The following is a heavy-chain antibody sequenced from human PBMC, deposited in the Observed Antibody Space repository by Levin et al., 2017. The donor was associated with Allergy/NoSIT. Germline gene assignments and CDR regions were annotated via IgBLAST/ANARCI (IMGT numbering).Heavy chain of an antibody. CDR2: ISSISTYI. Sequence: GGSLRLSCAASGFTFISHSMNWVRQAPGKGLEWVSSISSISTYIYYADSVKGRFTISRDNAKNTLYLQMNSLRAEDTAVYYCAREPAHYYDSSGYEFDYWGQGTLVTVSS. CDR1: GFTFISHS. V-gene: IGHV3-21*06. CDR3: AREPAHYYDSSGYEFDY. J-gene: IGHJ4*02. D-gene: IGHD3-22*01.